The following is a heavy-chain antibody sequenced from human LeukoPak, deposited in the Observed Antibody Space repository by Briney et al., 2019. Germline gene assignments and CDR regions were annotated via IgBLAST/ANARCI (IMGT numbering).Heavy chain of an antibody. D-gene: IGHD3-10*01. CDR3: ARNPPGAIP. CDR1: GFTFSDYG. Sequence: GGSLRLSCSASGFTFSDYGLHWVRQAPGKGLERVSSISSSSSYIYYADSVKGRFTISRDNAKNSLYLQMNSLRAEDTAVYYCARNPPGAIPWGQGTLVTVSS. J-gene: IGHJ5*02. CDR2: ISSSSSYI. V-gene: IGHV3-21*01.